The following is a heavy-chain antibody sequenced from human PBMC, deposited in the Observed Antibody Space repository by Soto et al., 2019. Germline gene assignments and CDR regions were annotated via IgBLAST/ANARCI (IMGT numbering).Heavy chain of an antibody. CDR1: GYTFTTYG. CDR2: ISASNGNT. Sequence: QVQLVQSGAEVKKPGASVKVSCKSSGYTFTTYGISCVRQAPGEGLEWMGWISASNGNTYYGQKFQSRVTMTTDSFTSTAYMELSSLTSDGTAVYYCARALPYSSSGDSWGRGTLVTVSP. CDR3: ARALPYSSSGDS. J-gene: IGHJ4*02. V-gene: IGHV1-18*01. D-gene: IGHD6-13*01.